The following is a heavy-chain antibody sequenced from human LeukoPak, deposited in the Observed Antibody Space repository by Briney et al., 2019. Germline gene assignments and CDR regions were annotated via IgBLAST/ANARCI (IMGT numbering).Heavy chain of an antibody. Sequence: GGSLRLSCAASGFTFSNAWMSWVRQAPGKGLEWVGRIKSKTDGGTTDYAAPVKGRFTISRDDSKNTLYLQMNSLKTEDTAVYYCTTEDRGTFNPPELPIDYWGQGTLVTVSS. D-gene: IGHD1-26*01. J-gene: IGHJ4*02. CDR3: TTEDRGTFNPPELPIDY. CDR1: GFTFSNAW. CDR2: IKSKTDGGTT. V-gene: IGHV3-15*01.